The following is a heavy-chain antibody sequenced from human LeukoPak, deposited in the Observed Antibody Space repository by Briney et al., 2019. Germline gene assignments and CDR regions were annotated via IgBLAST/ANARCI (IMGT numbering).Heavy chain of an antibody. V-gene: IGHV1-18*01. D-gene: IGHD5-18*01. J-gene: IGHJ6*04. Sequence: GASVKVSCKASGYTFTSYGISWVRQAPGQGLEWMGWISAYNGNTNYAQKLQGRVTMTTDTSTSTAYMELRSLRSDDTAVYYCARDRVRYSNSYSDLDVWGKGTTVTVSS. CDR1: GYTFTSYG. CDR2: ISAYNGNT. CDR3: ARDRVRYSNSYSDLDV.